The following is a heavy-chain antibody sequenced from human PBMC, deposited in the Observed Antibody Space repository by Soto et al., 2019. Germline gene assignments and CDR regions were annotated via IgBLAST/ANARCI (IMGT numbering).Heavy chain of an antibody. CDR2: ILSDGSNE. J-gene: IGHJ4*02. Sequence: PGGSLRLSCAASGFTFSDYAMHWVRQPPGKGLEWVAVILSDGSNEYYADSVKGRFTISRDNSKNSLYLQMNSLRSEDTAVYFCAKPSPYGSSAYFLDNWGRGTLVTVSS. D-gene: IGHD3-22*01. CDR1: GFTFSDYA. CDR3: AKPSPYGSSAYFLDN. V-gene: IGHV3-30-3*01.